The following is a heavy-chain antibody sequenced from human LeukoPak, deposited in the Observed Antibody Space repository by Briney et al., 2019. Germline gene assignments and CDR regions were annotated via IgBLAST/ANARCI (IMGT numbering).Heavy chain of an antibody. V-gene: IGHV3-30*18. CDR2: MSYDGNTK. CDR1: GFTFSRYG. Sequence: GGSLRLSCAASGFTFSRYGMHWVRQAPGKGLDWVAVMSYDGNTKYYADSVKGRFTISRDNSKNTLYPQTNSLRTEDTAVYYCAKGLTPGIQLWPQDAFDIRGQGTMVTVSS. CDR3: AKGLTPGIQLWPQDAFDI. D-gene: IGHD5-18*01. J-gene: IGHJ3*02.